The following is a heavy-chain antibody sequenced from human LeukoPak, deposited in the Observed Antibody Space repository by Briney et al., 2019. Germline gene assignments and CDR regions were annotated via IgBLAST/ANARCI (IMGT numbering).Heavy chain of an antibody. J-gene: IGHJ4*02. D-gene: IGHD6-6*01. CDR3: ARDQAESSGFDY. CDR1: GFTFSSYG. CDR2: IWYDGSNK. Sequence: PGGSLRLSSAASGFTFSSYGMHWVRQAPGKGLEWVAVIWYDGSNKYYADSVKGRFTISRDNSKNTLYLQMNSLRAEDTAVYYCARDQAESSGFDYWGQGTLVTVCS. V-gene: IGHV3-33*08.